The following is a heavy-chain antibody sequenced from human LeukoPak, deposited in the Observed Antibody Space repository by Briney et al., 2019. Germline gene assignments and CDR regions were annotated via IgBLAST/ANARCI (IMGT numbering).Heavy chain of an antibody. CDR1: GGSFSGYY. D-gene: IGHD6-13*01. Sequence: SETLSLTCAVYGGSFSGYYWSWIRQPPGKGLEWIGYIYYSGSTNYNPSLKSRVTISVDTSKNQFSLKLSSVTAADTAVYYCARADSSSWPYYFDYWGQGTLVTVSS. CDR2: IYYSGST. V-gene: IGHV4-59*01. CDR3: ARADSSSWPYYFDY. J-gene: IGHJ4*02.